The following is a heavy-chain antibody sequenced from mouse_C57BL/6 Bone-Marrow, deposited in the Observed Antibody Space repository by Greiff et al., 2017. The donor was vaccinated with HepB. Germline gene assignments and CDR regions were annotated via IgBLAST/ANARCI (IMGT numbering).Heavy chain of an antibody. CDR2: INYDGSST. V-gene: IGHV5-16*01. Sequence: EVQLVESEGGLVQPGSSMKLSCTASGFTFSDYYMPWVRQVPEKGLEWVANINYDGSSTYYLDSLKSRSSISRDNAKNIPSLQMSSLKSEDAATYYCARELDYFDYGGRGTALTVSA. CDR3: ARELDYFDY. CDR1: GFTFSDYY. J-gene: IGHJ2*01.